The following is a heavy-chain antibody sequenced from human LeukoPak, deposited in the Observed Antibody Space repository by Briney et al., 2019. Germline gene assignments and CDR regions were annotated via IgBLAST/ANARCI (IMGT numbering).Heavy chain of an antibody. CDR3: ARRGTSSSWAHFDY. J-gene: IGHJ4*02. CDR1: GFTFSSYA. Sequence: PGGSLRLSCAASGFTFSSYAMTWVRQAPGKGLEWVSAISGSGVSTNYADSVKGRFTISRDNSKNTLYLQMNSLGAEDTAVYYCARRGTSSSWAHFDYWGQGTLVTVSS. D-gene: IGHD6-13*01. CDR2: ISGSGVST. V-gene: IGHV3-23*01.